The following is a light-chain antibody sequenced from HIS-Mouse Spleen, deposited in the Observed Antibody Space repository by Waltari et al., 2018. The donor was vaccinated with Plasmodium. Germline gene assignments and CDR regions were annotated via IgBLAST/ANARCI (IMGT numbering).Light chain of an antibody. J-gene: IGKJ3*01. CDR1: QSVSSN. V-gene: IGKV3-15*01. CDR2: GAS. Sequence: EIVMTLSPATLSVSPGERATLSCRASQSVSSNLAWYQQKPGQAPRLLIYGASTRATGIPARFSGSGSGTEFTLTISSLQSEDFAVYYCQQYNNWSFTFGPGTKVDSK. CDR3: QQYNNWSFT.